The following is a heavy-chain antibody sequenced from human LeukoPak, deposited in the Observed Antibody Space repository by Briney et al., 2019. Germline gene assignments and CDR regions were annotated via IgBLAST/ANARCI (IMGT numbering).Heavy chain of an antibody. Sequence: RGESLKISCKGSGYNFTSYWIGWVRQMPGKGLEWMGIIYPGDSDTRYSPSFQGQVTISADKSISTAYLQWSSLKASDTALYYCARIDYGDYENLFDPWGQGTLVTVSS. CDR2: IYPGDSDT. CDR1: GYNFTSYW. CDR3: ARIDYGDYENLFDP. V-gene: IGHV5-51*01. D-gene: IGHD4-17*01. J-gene: IGHJ5*02.